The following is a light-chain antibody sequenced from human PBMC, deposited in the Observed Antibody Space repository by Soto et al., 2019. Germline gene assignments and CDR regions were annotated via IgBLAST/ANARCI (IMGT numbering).Light chain of an antibody. CDR3: QHYCSSPLVT. CDR2: GAS. J-gene: IGKJ5*01. Sequence: EIVLTQSPGTLSLSPGERATLSCRASQSVSSSYLAWYQQKPGQAPRLLIYGASIRATGIPDTFSVSGSGTDFTLTISSREPEDLAVYYYQHYCSSPLVTFGQGTRLEVK. CDR1: QSVSSSY. V-gene: IGKV3-20*01.